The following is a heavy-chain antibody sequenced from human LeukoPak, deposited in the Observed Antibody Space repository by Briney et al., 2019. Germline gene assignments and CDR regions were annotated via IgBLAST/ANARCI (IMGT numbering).Heavy chain of an antibody. CDR1: GYTFTSYD. V-gene: IGHV1-18*01. CDR2: ISAYNGNT. Sequence: GASVKVSCKASGYTFTSYDISWVRQAPGQGLEWMGWISAYNGNTNYAQKLQGRVTMTTDTSTSTAYMELRSLRSDDTAVYYCAREGDTAMVLALDYWGQGTLVTVSS. J-gene: IGHJ4*02. CDR3: AREGDTAMVLALDY. D-gene: IGHD5-18*01.